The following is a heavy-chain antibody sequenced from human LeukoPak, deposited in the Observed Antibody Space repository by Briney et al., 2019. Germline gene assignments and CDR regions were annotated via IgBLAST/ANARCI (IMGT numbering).Heavy chain of an antibody. J-gene: IGHJ4*02. CDR1: GFTVSSNY. CDR2: IYSGGST. D-gene: IGHD3-10*01. Sequence: PGGSLRLSCAASGFTVSSNYMSWVRLAPGKGLEWVSVIYSGGSTYYADSVKGRFTISRDNSKNTLYLQMNSLRAEDTAVYYCARDFRARRSGSGSYSVYWGQGTLVTVSS. CDR3: ARDFRARRSGSGSYSVY. V-gene: IGHV3-53*01.